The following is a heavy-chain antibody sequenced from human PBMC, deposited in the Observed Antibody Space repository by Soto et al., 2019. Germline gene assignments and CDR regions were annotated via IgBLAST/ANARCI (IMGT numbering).Heavy chain of an antibody. J-gene: IGHJ4*02. CDR2: ISSSGSYI. CDR3: ARDHKTGTTAVGY. V-gene: IGHV3-21*01. D-gene: IGHD1-1*01. CDR1: GFTFISYS. Sequence: GGSLRLSCAASGFTFISYSMNWVRQAPGKGLEWVSSISSSGSYIYYADSVKGRFTISRDNAKNSLYLQMNSLRAEDTAVYYCARDHKTGTTAVGYWGQGTLVTVSS.